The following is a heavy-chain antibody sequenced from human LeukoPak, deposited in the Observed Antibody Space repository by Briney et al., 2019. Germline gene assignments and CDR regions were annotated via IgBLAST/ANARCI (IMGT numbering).Heavy chain of an antibody. J-gene: IGHJ5*02. CDR2: IYTSGST. Sequence: SETLSLTCTVSGGSLSSGSYYWSWIRQPAGKGLEWIGRIYTSGSTKYNPSLRSRVTISVDTSKNQFSLKLSSVTAADTAVYYCARRTRSLYNWFDPWGQGTLVTVSS. D-gene: IGHD3-10*01. CDR3: ARRTRSLYNWFDP. V-gene: IGHV4-61*02. CDR1: GGSLSSGSYY.